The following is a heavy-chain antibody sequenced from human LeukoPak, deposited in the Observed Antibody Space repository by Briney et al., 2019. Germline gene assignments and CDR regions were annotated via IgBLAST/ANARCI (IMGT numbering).Heavy chain of an antibody. CDR3: ARGNYYDSSGYYYVIGIDY. CDR2: INHSGST. CDR1: GGSFSGYY. D-gene: IGHD3-22*01. Sequence: SETLSLTCAVYGGSFSGYYWSWIRQPPGKGLEWIGEINHSGSTNYNPSLKSRVTISVDTSKNQFSLQLSSVTAADTAVYYCARGNYYDSSGYYYVIGIDYWGQGTLVTVSS. V-gene: IGHV4-34*01. J-gene: IGHJ4*02.